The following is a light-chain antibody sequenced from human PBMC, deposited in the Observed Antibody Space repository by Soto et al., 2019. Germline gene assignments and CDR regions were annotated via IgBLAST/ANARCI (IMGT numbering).Light chain of an antibody. J-gene: IGLJ2*01. Sequence: QSALTQPASVSGSPGQSITISCTGTITDVGSSNYVSWYKQHPGKAPKLMIYDVSNRPSGVSNRFSGSKSGNTASLTISGFQAEDEADYYCSSYTTTSTWVFGGGTKLTVL. V-gene: IGLV2-14*01. CDR1: ITDVGSSNY. CDR3: SSYTTTSTWV. CDR2: DVS.